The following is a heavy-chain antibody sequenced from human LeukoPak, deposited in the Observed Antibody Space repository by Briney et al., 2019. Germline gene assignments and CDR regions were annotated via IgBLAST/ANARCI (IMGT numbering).Heavy chain of an antibody. CDR3: TRAPANYYDNSGNYYFDY. J-gene: IGHJ4*02. CDR2: IYSGGST. CDR1: GFIVSSNY. V-gene: IGHV3-53*01. Sequence: GSLRLSCAASGFIVSSNYMSWVRQAPGKGLEWVSVIYSGGSTYYADSVKGRFTISRDNSKNTLYLQMNSLRAEDTAVYYCTRAPANYYDNSGNYYFDYWGQGTLVTVSS. D-gene: IGHD3-22*01.